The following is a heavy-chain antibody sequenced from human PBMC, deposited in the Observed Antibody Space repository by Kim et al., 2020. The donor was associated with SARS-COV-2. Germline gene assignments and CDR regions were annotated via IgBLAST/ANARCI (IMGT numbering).Heavy chain of an antibody. CDR3: ARGPPYGDYSLDY. Sequence: SETLSLTCAVYGGSFSGYYWSWIRQPPGKGLEWIGEINHSGSTNYNPSLKSRVTISVDTSKNQFSLKLSSVTAADTAVYYCARGPPYGDYSLDYWGQGTL. CDR2: INHSGST. V-gene: IGHV4-34*01. J-gene: IGHJ4*02. D-gene: IGHD4-17*01. CDR1: GGSFSGYY.